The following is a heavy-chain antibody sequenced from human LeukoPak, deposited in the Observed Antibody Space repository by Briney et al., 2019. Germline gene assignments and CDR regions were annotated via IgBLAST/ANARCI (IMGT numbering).Heavy chain of an antibody. D-gene: IGHD6-13*01. V-gene: IGHV1-8*01. Sequence: ASVKVSCKASGYTFTSYDINWVRQATGQGLEWMGWMNPNSGNTGYAQKFQGRVTMTRNTSISTAYMELSSLRSEDTAVYYCARPSWSSNAFDIWGQGTMVTVSS. CDR1: GYTFTSYD. CDR2: MNPNSGNT. CDR3: ARPSWSSNAFDI. J-gene: IGHJ3*02.